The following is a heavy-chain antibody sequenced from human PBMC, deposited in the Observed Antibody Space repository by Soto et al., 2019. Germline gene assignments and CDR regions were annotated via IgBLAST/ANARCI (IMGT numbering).Heavy chain of an antibody. J-gene: IGHJ6*02. V-gene: IGHV3-21*01. D-gene: IGHD6-13*01. CDR3: ARDSRSSSEGYYYYGMDV. CDR1: GFTFSSYS. Sequence: GGSLRLSCAASGFTFSSYSMNWVRQAPGKGLEWVSSISSSSSYIYYADSVKGRFTISRDNAKNSLYLQMNSLRAEDTAVYYCARDSRSSSEGYYYYGMDVWGQGTTVTVSS. CDR2: ISSSSSYI.